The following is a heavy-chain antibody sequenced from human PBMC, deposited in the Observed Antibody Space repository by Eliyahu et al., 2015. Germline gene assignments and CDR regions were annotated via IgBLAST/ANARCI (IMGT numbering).Heavy chain of an antibody. CDR2: MNPNSGNT. CDR3: ARGANDCSSTSCYFNGMDV. V-gene: IGHV1-8*01. Sequence: QVQLVQSGAEVKKPGASVKVSCKASGYXFTSXDIHWVRQATGQGLEWMGWMNPNSGNTGYAQKFQGRVTMTRNTSISTAYMELSSLRSEDTAVYYCARGANDCSSTSCYFNGMDVWGQGTTVTVSS. CDR1: GYXFTSXD. J-gene: IGHJ6*02. D-gene: IGHD2-2*01.